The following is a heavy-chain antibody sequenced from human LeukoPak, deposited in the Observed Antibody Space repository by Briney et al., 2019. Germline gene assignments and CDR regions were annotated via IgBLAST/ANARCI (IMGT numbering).Heavy chain of an antibody. J-gene: IGHJ4*02. Sequence: GRSLRLSCAASGFTFSSYAMHWVRQAPGKGLEWVAVISYDGSNKYYADSVKGRFTISRDNSKNTLYLQMNSLRAEDTAVYYCAKDNAIFGVVTTFVDYWGQGTLVTVSS. CDR2: ISYDGSNK. CDR1: GFTFSSYA. V-gene: IGHV3-30-3*01. CDR3: AKDNAIFGVVTTFVDY. D-gene: IGHD3-3*01.